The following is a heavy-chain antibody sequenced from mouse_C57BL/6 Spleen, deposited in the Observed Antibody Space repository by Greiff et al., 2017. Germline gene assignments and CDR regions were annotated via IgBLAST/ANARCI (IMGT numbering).Heavy chain of an antibody. V-gene: IGHV1-42*01. Sequence: VQLQQSGPELVKPGASVKISCKASGYSFTGYYMNWVKQSPEKSLEWIGEINPSTGGTTYNQKFKAKATLTVDKSSSTAYMQLKSLTSEDSAVYYCARGDDDERYDFDYWGQGTTLTVSS. J-gene: IGHJ2*01. CDR2: INPSTGGT. CDR3: ARGDDDERYDFDY. CDR1: GYSFTGYY. D-gene: IGHD2-4*01.